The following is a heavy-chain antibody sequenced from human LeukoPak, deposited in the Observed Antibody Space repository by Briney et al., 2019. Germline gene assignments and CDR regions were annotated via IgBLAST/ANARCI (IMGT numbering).Heavy chain of an antibody. Sequence: GGSLRLSCAASGFTFSPFWMSWVRHAPGKGLEWVANIKGDGSEIYYVDSVKGRFSISRDNAKNSLYLQMSSLRAEDTAVYYCARDGSSFDYWGQGALVTVSS. V-gene: IGHV3-7*01. CDR2: IKGDGSEI. CDR3: ARDGSSFDY. D-gene: IGHD2-15*01. J-gene: IGHJ4*02. CDR1: GFTFSPFW.